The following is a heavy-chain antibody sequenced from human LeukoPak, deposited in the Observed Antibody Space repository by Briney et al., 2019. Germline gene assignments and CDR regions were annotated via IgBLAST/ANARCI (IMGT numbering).Heavy chain of an antibody. CDR1: GYTFTGYY. D-gene: IGHD5-18*01. CDR3: ARGTRYSYGLFDY. Sequence: ASVKVSCKASGYTFTGYYMHWVRQAPGQGLEWMGWINPNSGGTNYAQKFQGRVTMTRDTSISTAYMELSRRRSDDTAVYYCARGTRYSYGLFDYWGQGTLVTVSS. J-gene: IGHJ4*02. V-gene: IGHV1-2*02. CDR2: INPNSGGT.